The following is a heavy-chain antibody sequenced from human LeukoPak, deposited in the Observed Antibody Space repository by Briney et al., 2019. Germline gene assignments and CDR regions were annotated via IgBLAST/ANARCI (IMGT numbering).Heavy chain of an antibody. J-gene: IGHJ6*03. V-gene: IGHV3-66*01. Sequence: GGSLRLSCAASGFTVSTNYMTWIRQALGKGLEWVSVMYTLGNTNYADSVRGRFTISRDNSKNTLYLQMNSLRAEDTAVYYCAGYGGSYPYYMDVWGKGTTVTISS. CDR1: GFTVSTNY. CDR3: AGYGGSYPYYMDV. D-gene: IGHD1-26*01. CDR2: MYTLGNT.